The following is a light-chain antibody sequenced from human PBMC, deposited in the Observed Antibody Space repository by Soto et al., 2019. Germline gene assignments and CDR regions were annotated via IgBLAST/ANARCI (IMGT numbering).Light chain of an antibody. CDR2: NFN. CDR1: SSDVGGYNY. Sequence: QSALTQPASVSGSPGQSITISGTGTSSDVGGYNYISWYQQHPGKTPRLIIYNFNNRPSGVSNRFSGSKSGNTASLTISGLQAEDEADYYCSSYRTGSVLFGGGTKVTVL. V-gene: IGLV2-14*03. J-gene: IGLJ2*01. CDR3: SSYRTGSVL.